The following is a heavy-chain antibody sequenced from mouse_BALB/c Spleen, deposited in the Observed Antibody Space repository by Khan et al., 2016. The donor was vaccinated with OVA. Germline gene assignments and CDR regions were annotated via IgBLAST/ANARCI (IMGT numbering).Heavy chain of an antibody. D-gene: IGHD2-10*01. V-gene: IGHV2-6-7*01. J-gene: IGHJ4*01. CDR3: ARAYYGNYREAMDY. CDR2: IWGDGST. CDR1: GFSLTGYG. Sequence: QVQLKESGPGLVVPSQSLSITCTVSGFSLTGYGVNWVRQPPGKGLEWLGMIWGDGSTDYNSALKSRLSISKDNSKSQIFLKINSLQTDDTARYYCARAYYGNYREAMDYWGQGTSVTVSS.